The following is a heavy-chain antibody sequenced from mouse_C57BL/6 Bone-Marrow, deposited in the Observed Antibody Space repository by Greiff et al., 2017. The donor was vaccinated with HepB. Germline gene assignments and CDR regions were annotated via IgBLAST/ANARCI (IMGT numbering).Heavy chain of an antibody. J-gene: IGHJ2*01. CDR3: AREGPSRYGSSYYFDY. CDR1: GYTFTDYY. Sequence: EVQLQQSGPELVKPGASVKISCKASGYTFTDYYMNWVKQSHGKSLEWIGDINPNNGGTSYNQKFKGKATLTVDKSSSTAYMELRSLTSEDSAVYYCAREGPSRYGSSYYFDYWGQGTTLTVSS. D-gene: IGHD1-1*01. CDR2: INPNNGGT. V-gene: IGHV1-26*01.